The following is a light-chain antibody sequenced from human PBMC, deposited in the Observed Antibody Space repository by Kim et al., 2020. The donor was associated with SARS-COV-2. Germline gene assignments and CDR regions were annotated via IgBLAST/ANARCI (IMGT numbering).Light chain of an antibody. CDR2: DVT. J-gene: IGLJ3*02. CDR1: SSDVGAYNY. V-gene: IGLV2-14*03. Sequence: QSALTQPASVSGSPGQSITISCTGTSSDVGAYNYVSWYQQHPDKAPKLIIYDVTKRPSGVSNRFSGSKSGNTASLTISGLQAEDEVDYYCLSCTRTYAWVFGGGTQLTVL. CDR3: LSCTRTYAWV.